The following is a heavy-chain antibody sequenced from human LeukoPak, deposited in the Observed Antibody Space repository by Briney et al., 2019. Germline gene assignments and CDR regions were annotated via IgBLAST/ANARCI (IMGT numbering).Heavy chain of an antibody. CDR3: ARVRSEGPRSRITIFGVAPVMGAFDI. J-gene: IGHJ3*02. CDR1: GFTFNSYA. D-gene: IGHD3-3*01. V-gene: IGHV3-23*01. Sequence: GGSLRLSCSASGFTFNSYAMSWVRQAPGKGLEWVSGISGSGGSTYYADSVKGRFTISRDNSKNTLYLQMNSLRAEDTAVYYCARVRSEGPRSRITIFGVAPVMGAFDIWGQGTMVTVSS. CDR2: ISGSGGST.